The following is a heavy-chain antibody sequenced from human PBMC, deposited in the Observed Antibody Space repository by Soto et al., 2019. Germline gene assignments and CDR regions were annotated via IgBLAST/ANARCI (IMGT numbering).Heavy chain of an antibody. Sequence: SETLSLTCTVSGGSISSYYWSWIRQPPGKGLEWIGYIYYSGSTNYNPSLKSRVTISVDTSKNQFSLKLSSVTAADTAVYYCARTYLVPAAINWFDPWGQGTLVTVS. D-gene: IGHD2-2*01. CDR1: GGSISSYY. CDR2: IYYSGST. CDR3: ARTYLVPAAINWFDP. J-gene: IGHJ5*02. V-gene: IGHV4-59*01.